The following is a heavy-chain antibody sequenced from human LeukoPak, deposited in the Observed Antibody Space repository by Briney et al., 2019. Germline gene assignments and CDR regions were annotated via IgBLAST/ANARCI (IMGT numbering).Heavy chain of an antibody. J-gene: IGHJ6*03. CDR1: GGSLSGYY. CDR3: ARQLLWFGELLWGYYYMDV. Sequence: NPSETLSLTCAVYGGSLSGYYWIWIRQPPGKGLEWIGEINHSGSTNYNPSLKSRVTISVDTSKNQFSLKLSSVTAADTAVYYCARQLLWFGELLWGYYYMDVWGKGTTVTLSS. D-gene: IGHD3-10*01. V-gene: IGHV4-34*01. CDR2: INHSGST.